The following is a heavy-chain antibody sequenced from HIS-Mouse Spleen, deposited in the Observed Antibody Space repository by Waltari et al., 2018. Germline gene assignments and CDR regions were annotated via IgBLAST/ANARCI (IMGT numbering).Heavy chain of an antibody. CDR3: ARDFHDFWSGYYGGDKKHDAFDI. J-gene: IGHJ3*02. CDR1: GGSISSYY. V-gene: IGHV4-4*07. CDR2: IYTSGST. Sequence: QVQLQESGPGLVKPSETLSLTCTVSGGSISSYYWSWIRQPAGKGLEWIGRIYTSGSTTSNPDRKSLVTMAVDTSKNQFSLKLSSVTAADTAVYYCARDFHDFWSGYYGGDKKHDAFDIWGQGTMVTVSS. D-gene: IGHD3-3*01.